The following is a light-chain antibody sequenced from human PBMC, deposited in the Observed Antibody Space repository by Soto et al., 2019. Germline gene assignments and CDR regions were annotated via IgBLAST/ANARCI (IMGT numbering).Light chain of an antibody. CDR3: QQRNVWPPIT. V-gene: IGKV3-11*01. Sequence: VLTQSPATLSLSPGERATLSCRASQSIHTSLAWYQQKPGQPPRLVVYDSTLRANGVPDRFGGSRSGTEFTLTINNLEPEDFAVYYCQQRNVWPPITFGQGIRLEIK. J-gene: IGKJ5*01. CDR2: DST. CDR1: QSIHTS.